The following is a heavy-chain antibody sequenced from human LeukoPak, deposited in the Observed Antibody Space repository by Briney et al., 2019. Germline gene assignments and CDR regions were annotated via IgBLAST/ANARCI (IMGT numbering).Heavy chain of an antibody. CDR1: GFTFSSNW. CDR3: ARDPVRRDSY. CDR2: INEDGSTT. V-gene: IGHV3-74*01. Sequence: GGSLRLSCAASGFTFSSNWMHWVRQAPGKGLVWVSRINEDGSTTNYADSVTGRFTISRDNAKNTLYLQMNSLRAEDTAVYYCARDPVRRDSYWGQGTLVTVSS. J-gene: IGHJ4*02. D-gene: IGHD3-10*01.